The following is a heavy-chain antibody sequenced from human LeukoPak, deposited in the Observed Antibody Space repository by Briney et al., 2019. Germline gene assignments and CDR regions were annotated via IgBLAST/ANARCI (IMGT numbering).Heavy chain of an antibody. CDR2: ISSSSAYI. CDR3: ARANGPDYYDSSGYSAGVR. D-gene: IGHD3-22*01. CDR1: GFTFSIFS. Sequence: PGGSLRLSCAASGFTFSIFSMNWVRQAPGKGLEWVSSISSSSAYIYYADSVKGRFTISRDNAKNSLYLQMNSLRAEDTAVYYCARANGPDYYDSSGYSAGVRWGQGTLVTVSS. V-gene: IGHV3-21*01. J-gene: IGHJ4*02.